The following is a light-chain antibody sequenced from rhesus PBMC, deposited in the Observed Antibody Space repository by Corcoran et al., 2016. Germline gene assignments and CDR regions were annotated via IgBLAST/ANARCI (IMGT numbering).Light chain of an antibody. Sequence: DIQMTQSPSSLSASVGDTVTITCRASQSISISLAWYPQKPGKAPNLLIYKASTLQTGVPSRFSGMGAGTDFTLTISSLQSEDFATYYCQQYNSSPRTFGQGTKVEIK. V-gene: IGKV1-22*01. J-gene: IGKJ1*01. CDR2: KAS. CDR3: QQYNSSPRT. CDR1: QSISIS.